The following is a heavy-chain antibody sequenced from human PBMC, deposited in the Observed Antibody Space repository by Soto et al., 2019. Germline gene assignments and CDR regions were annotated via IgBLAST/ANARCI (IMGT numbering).Heavy chain of an antibody. D-gene: IGHD3-3*01. J-gene: IGHJ6*02. CDR2: IKQDGSEK. CDR3: ARDRYSYYDFWSGPLPYYYSGMDV. Sequence: PGGPLRLSCAASGFTFSSYWMSWVRQAPGKGLEWVANIKQDGSEKYYVDSVKGRFTISRDNAKNSLYLQMNSLRAEDTAVYYCARDRYSYYDFWSGPLPYYYSGMDVWGQGTTVTVSS. CDR1: GFTFSSYW. V-gene: IGHV3-7*01.